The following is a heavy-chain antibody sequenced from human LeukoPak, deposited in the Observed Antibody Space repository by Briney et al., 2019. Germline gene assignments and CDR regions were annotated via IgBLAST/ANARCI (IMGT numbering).Heavy chain of an antibody. CDR2: INPSGGST. D-gene: IGHD2-2*01. V-gene: IGHV1-46*01. Sequence: ASVKVSCKASGGTFSSYAISWVRQAPGQGLEWMGIINPSGGSTSYAQKFQGRVTMTRDMSTSTAYMELRSLRSDDTAVYYCARDRDIVVVPAADPFDYWGQGTLVTVSS. CDR1: GGTFSSYA. CDR3: ARDRDIVVVPAADPFDY. J-gene: IGHJ4*02.